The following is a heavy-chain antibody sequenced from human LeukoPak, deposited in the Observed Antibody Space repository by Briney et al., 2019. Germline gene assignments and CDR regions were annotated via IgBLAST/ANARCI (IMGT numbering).Heavy chain of an antibody. Sequence: GGSLRLSCAASGFTFSSYGMHWARQAPGKGLEWVAFIQYDGTSKYYADSVKGRFTISRDNSKNTVYLQMNSLRGEDTALYSCAKDIRRGENYGYDQFAYWGQGALVTVSS. CDR3: AKDIRRGENYGYDQFAY. V-gene: IGHV3-30*02. D-gene: IGHD5-18*01. CDR1: GFTFSSYG. J-gene: IGHJ4*02. CDR2: IQYDGTSK.